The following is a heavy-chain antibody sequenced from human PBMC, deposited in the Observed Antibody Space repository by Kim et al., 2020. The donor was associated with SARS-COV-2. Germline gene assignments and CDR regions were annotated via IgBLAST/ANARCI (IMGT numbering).Heavy chain of an antibody. D-gene: IGHD1-1*01. J-gene: IGHJ6*02. CDR3: ATASRGRTEVYGMDV. V-gene: IGHV1-2*02. Sequence: QMFKGRVTMTRDTSISTAYMELSRLRPDDTAVYYCATASRGRTEVYGMDVWGQGTTVTVSS.